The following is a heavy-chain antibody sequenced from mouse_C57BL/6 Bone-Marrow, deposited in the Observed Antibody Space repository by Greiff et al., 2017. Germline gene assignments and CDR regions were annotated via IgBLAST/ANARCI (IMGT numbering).Heavy chain of an antibody. J-gene: IGHJ2*01. Sequence: DVMLVESGGDLVKPGGSLKLSCAASGFTFSSYGMSSVRQTPDKRLEWVATISSGGSYTYYPDSVKGRFTISRDNAKSTLYLQMSSLKSEDTAMYYCARHPYRGYFDYWGQGTTLTVSS. D-gene: IGHD2-10*01. CDR1: GFTFSSYG. CDR2: ISSGGSYT. V-gene: IGHV5-6*02. CDR3: ARHPYRGYFDY.